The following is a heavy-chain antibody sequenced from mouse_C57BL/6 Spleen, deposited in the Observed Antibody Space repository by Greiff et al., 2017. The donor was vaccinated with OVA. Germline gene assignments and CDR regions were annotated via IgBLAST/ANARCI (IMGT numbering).Heavy chain of an antibody. D-gene: IGHD1-1*01. CDR2: ISYDGSN. CDR1: GYSITSGYY. CDR3: ARDPTTVVAPDY. V-gene: IGHV3-6*01. J-gene: IGHJ2*01. Sequence: VQLQPSGPGLVKPSQSLSLTCSVPGYSITSGYYWNWIRQFPGNKLEWMGYISYDGSNNYNPSLKNRISITRDTSKNQLFLTLNAVTTEDTATYYSARDPTTVVAPDYWGQGTTLTVSS.